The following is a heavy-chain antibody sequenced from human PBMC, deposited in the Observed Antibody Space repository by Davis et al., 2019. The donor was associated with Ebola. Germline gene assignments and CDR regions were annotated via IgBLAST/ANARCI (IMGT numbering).Heavy chain of an antibody. J-gene: IGHJ4*02. V-gene: IGHV4-39*07. Sequence: PSETLSLTCTVSGGSISGRSYYWAWIRQPPGKGLEWIGEINHSGSTNYNPSLKSRVTISVDTSKNQFSLKLSSVTAADTAVYYCARGGIQLGGDYWGQGTLVTVSS. CDR2: INHSGST. CDR1: GGSISGRSYY. CDR3: ARGGIQLGGDY. D-gene: IGHD5-18*01.